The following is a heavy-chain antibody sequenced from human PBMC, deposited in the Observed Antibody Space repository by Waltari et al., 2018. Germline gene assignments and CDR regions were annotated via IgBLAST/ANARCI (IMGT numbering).Heavy chain of an antibody. D-gene: IGHD6-19*01. CDR3: AKPFSSGWYRGYYFDY. Sequence: VQLQQWGAGLLKPSETLSLTCAVYGGSFSGYYWSWIRQPPGKGLEWVSVIYSGGSSTYYADSVKGRFTISRDNSKNTLYLQMNSLRAEDTAVYYCAKPFSSGWYRGYYFDYWGQGTLVTVSS. V-gene: IGHV3-23*03. CDR1: GGSFSGYY. J-gene: IGHJ4*02. CDR2: IYSGGSST.